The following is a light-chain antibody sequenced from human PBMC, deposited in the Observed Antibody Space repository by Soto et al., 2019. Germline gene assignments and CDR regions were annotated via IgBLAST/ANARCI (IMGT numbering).Light chain of an antibody. Sequence: EIVLTQSPDTLSLSPGERATLSCRASQSVSSYLAWYKQKPGQAPRLLIYDASNRATGIPARFSGSGCGTDFTLTISSLEPEDVAVYYCQQRSNWPLTFGGGTKVEIK. J-gene: IGKJ4*01. CDR3: QQRSNWPLT. V-gene: IGKV3-11*01. CDR1: QSVSSY. CDR2: DAS.